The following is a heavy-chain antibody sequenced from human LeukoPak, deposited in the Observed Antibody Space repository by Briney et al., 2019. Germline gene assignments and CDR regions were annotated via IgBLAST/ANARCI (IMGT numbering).Heavy chain of an antibody. J-gene: IGHJ4*02. CDR3: ARSIRYYDSSGLNHFDY. Sequence: GGSLRLSCAASGFTFSSYEMNWVRQAPEGGLEWVSYISSSVNTLYYADSVKGRFTISRDNAKNSLYLQMNNLRAEDTAVYYCARSIRYYDSSGLNHFDYWGQGTLVTVSS. D-gene: IGHD3-22*01. CDR2: ISSSVNTL. CDR1: GFTFSSYE. V-gene: IGHV3-48*03.